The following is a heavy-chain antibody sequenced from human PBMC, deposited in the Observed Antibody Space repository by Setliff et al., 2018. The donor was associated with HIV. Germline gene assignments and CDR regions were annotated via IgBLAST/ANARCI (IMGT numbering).Heavy chain of an antibody. Sequence: ASVKVSCKASGYTFTSYGISWVRQAPGQGLEWMGWISAYNGNTNYAQKLQGRVTMTTDTSTSTAYMELRSLRSDDTAVYYCARGSSSITIFGVVTPRDAFDIWGQGTMGTVSS. CDR3: ARGSSSITIFGVVTPRDAFDI. V-gene: IGHV1-18*01. CDR1: GYTFTSYG. D-gene: IGHD3-3*01. J-gene: IGHJ3*02. CDR2: ISAYNGNT.